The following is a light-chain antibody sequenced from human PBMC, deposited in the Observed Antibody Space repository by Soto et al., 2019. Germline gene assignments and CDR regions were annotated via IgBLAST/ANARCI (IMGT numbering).Light chain of an antibody. Sequence: EIVLTQSPGTLSLSPGEKATLSCRASQSLSSAFLAWYQQKPGQAPRLLIYGVSNRATGIPDRFSGSGSGTDFILTISRLEPEDFALYCCGQFVSSPPRTFGQGTKVEIK. CDR3: GQFVSSPPRT. V-gene: IGKV3-20*01. CDR1: QSLSSAF. J-gene: IGKJ1*01. CDR2: GVS.